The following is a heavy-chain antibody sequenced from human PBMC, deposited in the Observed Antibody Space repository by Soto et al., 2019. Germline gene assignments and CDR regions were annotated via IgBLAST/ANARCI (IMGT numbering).Heavy chain of an antibody. Sequence: PSETLSLTCAVSGASIASSDWWSWVRQPPGKGLEWIGEVDHSGRTKYNPSLKSRVTISVDKSKNQFPLKLNSVTAADTAVYYCARSNGYNLLDYWGQGTLVTVSS. D-gene: IGHD5-12*01. V-gene: IGHV4-4*02. J-gene: IGHJ4*02. CDR3: ARSNGYNLLDY. CDR1: GASIASSDW. CDR2: VDHSGRT.